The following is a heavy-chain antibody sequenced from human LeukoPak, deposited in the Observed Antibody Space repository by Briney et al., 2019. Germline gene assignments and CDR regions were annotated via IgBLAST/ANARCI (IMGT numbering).Heavy chain of an antibody. CDR3: TTDTYYDFWSGYGPFDY. D-gene: IGHD3-3*01. CDR1: GFTFSNAW. CDR2: IKSKTDGGTT. Sequence: GGSLRLSCAASGFTFSNAWMSWVGQAPGKGLEWVGRIKSKTDGGTTDYAAPVKGRFTISRDDSKNTLYLQMNSLKTEDTAVYYCTTDTYYDFWSGYGPFDYWGQGTLVTVSS. J-gene: IGHJ4*02. V-gene: IGHV3-15*01.